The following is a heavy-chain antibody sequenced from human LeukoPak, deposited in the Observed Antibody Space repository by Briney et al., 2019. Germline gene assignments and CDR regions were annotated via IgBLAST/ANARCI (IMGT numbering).Heavy chain of an antibody. J-gene: IGHJ4*02. D-gene: IGHD3-22*01. CDR2: IFPDDSDT. Sequence: GESLQISCKGSGYNFAHDWIGWVRQMPGEGLEWRGIIFPDDSDTIYSPSFQGQVTISADKSINTAYLQWSSLKASDTAMYYCARHEDDSSGYYSYWGQGTLVTVSS. CDR1: GYNFAHDW. V-gene: IGHV5-51*01. CDR3: ARHEDDSSGYYSY.